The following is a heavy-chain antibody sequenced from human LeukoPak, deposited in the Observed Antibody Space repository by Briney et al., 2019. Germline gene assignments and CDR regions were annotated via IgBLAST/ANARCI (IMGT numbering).Heavy chain of an antibody. D-gene: IGHD6-19*01. CDR1: GGSISSYY. CDR3: ARRISAMYSSGWYSGMDV. V-gene: IGHV4-59*08. CDR2: IYYSGFT. J-gene: IGHJ6*02. Sequence: SETLSLTCTVSGGSISSYYWNWIRQPPGKGLEWIGYIYYSGFTNYNPSLMSRVTMSVDTSKNQFSLRLSSVTAADTAVYYCARRISAMYSSGWYSGMDVWGQGTTVTVSS.